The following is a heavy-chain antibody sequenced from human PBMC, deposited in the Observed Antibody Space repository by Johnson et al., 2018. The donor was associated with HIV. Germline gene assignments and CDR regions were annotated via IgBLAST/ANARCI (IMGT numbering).Heavy chain of an antibody. J-gene: IGHJ3*02. D-gene: IGHD1-26*01. CDR2: IYSGGST. V-gene: IGHV3-66*01. CDR1: GFTVSSNY. Sequence: MQLVESGGGLVQPGGSLRLSCAASGFTVSSNYMSWVRQAPGKGLEWVSVIYSGGSTYYADSVKGRFTISRDNSKHTLYLQMNSLGAEDTAVYYCATGYSGSPLGDTFDIWGQGTMVTVSS. CDR3: ATGYSGSPLGDTFDI.